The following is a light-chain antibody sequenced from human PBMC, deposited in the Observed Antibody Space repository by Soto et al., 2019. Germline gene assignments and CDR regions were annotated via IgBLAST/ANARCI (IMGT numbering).Light chain of an antibody. J-gene: IGLJ3*02. CDR2: DNS. V-gene: IGLV1-40*01. Sequence: QAVVTQPPSVSGAPGQRVTISCTGNSSNIGAGFDVHWYQQLPGTAPKLLIYDNSNRPSGVPDRFSGSKSGTSASLAITGLQAEDGTDYYCTTWDDSLSGWVFGGGTKVTVL. CDR3: TTWDDSLSGWV. CDR1: SSNIGAGFD.